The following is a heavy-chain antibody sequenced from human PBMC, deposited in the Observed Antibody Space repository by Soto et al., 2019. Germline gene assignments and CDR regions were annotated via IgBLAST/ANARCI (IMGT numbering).Heavy chain of an antibody. V-gene: IGHV3-48*01. D-gene: IGHD2-2*01. CDR1: GFIFSSYS. CDR3: THSFHLLLDY. CDR2: ISSSSTI. Sequence: PGGSLRLSCAASGFIFSSYSMNWVRQAPGKGLEWVSYISSSSTIYYADSVKGRFTISRDNAKNSLYLQMTNMEPVDTATYYCTHSFHLLLDYWGQGTLVTVSS. J-gene: IGHJ4*02.